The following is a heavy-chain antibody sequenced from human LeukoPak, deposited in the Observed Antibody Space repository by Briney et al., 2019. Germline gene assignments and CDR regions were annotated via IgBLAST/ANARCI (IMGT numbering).Heavy chain of an antibody. Sequence: SETLSLTCTVSGGSISSYYWSWIRQPPGKGLEWIGYIYYSGSTNYNPSLKSRATISVDTSKNRFSLKLSSVTAADTAVYYCARAGTTGGAFDIWGQGTMVTVSS. CDR3: ARAGTTGGAFDI. CDR2: IYYSGST. J-gene: IGHJ3*02. D-gene: IGHD4-17*01. V-gene: IGHV4-59*01. CDR1: GGSISSYY.